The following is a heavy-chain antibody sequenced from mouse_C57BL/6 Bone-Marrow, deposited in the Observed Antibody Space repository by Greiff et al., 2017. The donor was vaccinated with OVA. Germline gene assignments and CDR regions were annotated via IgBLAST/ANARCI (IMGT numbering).Heavy chain of an antibody. D-gene: IGHD1-2*01. Sequence: VQLQQSGPELVKPGASVKISCKASGYAFSSSWINWVKQRPGKGLEWIGRIYPGDGDTNYNGKFKGKATLTADKSSSTAYMQLSSLTSEDSAVYFCASSHYGEGYWGQGTTLTVSS. CDR1: GYAFSSSW. CDR3: ASSHYGEGY. J-gene: IGHJ2*01. V-gene: IGHV1-82*01. CDR2: IYPGDGDT.